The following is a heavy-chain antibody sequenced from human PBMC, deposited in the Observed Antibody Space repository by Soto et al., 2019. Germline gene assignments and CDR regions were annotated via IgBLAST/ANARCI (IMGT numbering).Heavy chain of an antibody. D-gene: IGHD3-10*01. Sequence: QITLKESGPTLVKPTQTLTLTCTFSGFSLGTSGVGVGWIRQPPGKALEWVALIYWDDYKHFSPSLESRLTIIKDPSKILVVLTMTDMDPVDTATYYCAHKGSALYPLDYWGQRTPVTVSS. CDR2: IYWDDYK. CDR3: AHKGSALYPLDY. V-gene: IGHV2-5*02. CDR1: GFSLGTSGVG. J-gene: IGHJ4*02.